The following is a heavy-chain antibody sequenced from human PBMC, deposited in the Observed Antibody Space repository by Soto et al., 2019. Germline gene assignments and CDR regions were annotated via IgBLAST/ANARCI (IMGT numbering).Heavy chain of an antibody. Sequence: EVQLLESGGGLVQPGGSLRLSCAASGFTFSNYATSWVRQAPGKGLEWVSAITGSGGSTYHADSVKGRFTISRDNSKNTLFLQMNRLTADDTAVYYCAKGSASGSPYYFGFWGQGTLVTVSS. CDR1: GFTFSNYA. J-gene: IGHJ4*02. D-gene: IGHD6-25*01. CDR2: ITGSGGST. V-gene: IGHV3-23*01. CDR3: AKGSASGSPYYFGF.